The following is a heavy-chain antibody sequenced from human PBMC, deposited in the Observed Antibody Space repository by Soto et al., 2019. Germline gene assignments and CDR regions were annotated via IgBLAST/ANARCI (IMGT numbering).Heavy chain of an antibody. CDR3: AGDPHYYGSGSYYNVRWFDP. D-gene: IGHD3-10*01. Sequence: SVKVSCKASGGTFSSYAISWVRQAPGQGLEWMGGIIPIFGTANYAQRFQGRVTITADESTSTAYMELSSLRSEDTAVYYCAGDPHYYGSGSYYNVRWFDPWGQGTLVTVSS. J-gene: IGHJ5*02. V-gene: IGHV1-69*13. CDR2: IIPIFGTA. CDR1: GGTFSSYA.